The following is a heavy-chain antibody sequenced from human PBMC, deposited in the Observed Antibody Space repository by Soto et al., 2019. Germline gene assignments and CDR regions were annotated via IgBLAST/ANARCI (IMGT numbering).Heavy chain of an antibody. J-gene: IGHJ3*02. CDR2: IYHTVNT. CDR3: ARLQYTVVTALDI. CDR1: GVSIGSHF. V-gene: IGHV4-59*11. D-gene: IGHD2-15*01. Sequence: PSETLAPTCSVSGVSIGSHFWSWIRQAPGKGPEFVGYIYHTVNTNYNPALKSRVTISMDTSKNQLSLQLSSVTAAETAVYYCARLQYTVVTALDIWGQGTMVTV.